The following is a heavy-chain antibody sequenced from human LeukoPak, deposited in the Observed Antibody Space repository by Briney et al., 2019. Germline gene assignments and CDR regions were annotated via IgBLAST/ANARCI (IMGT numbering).Heavy chain of an antibody. CDR3: TSGPFDYYGSASYLANGMDV. CDR1: GFTCSNAW. V-gene: IGHV3-15*01. D-gene: IGHD3-10*01. Sequence: GGSLRLYCAASGFTCSNAWMSWVRQAPGKGLEWVGRIKSKTDGGTRDYTAPVKGRFSISRDDSKNTLYLQMNSLKTEDTAVYYCTSGPFDYYGSASYLANGMDVWGQGTTVTVSS. CDR2: IKSKTDGGTR. J-gene: IGHJ6*02.